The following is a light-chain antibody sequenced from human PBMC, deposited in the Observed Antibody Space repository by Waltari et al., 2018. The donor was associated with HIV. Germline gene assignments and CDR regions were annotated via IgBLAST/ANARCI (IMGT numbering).Light chain of an antibody. Sequence: DIQMTQSPSTLSASIGDRVTITCRASQSITNFLAWYQQKPGRAPNLLISKASIVQSGVPSNFSGSGSGTHFTLTISGLRLDDFATYYCQQYSRFPVTFGQGTKL. J-gene: IGKJ2*01. CDR2: KAS. CDR3: QQYSRFPVT. CDR1: QSITNF. V-gene: IGKV1-5*03.